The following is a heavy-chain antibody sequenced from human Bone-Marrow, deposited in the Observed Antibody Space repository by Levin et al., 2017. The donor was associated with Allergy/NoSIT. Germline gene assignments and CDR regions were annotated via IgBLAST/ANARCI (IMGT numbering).Heavy chain of an antibody. D-gene: IGHD4-17*01. Sequence: SCAASGFTFSNYGMHWVRQAPGKGLEWVAVIWYDGTNKYYAESMKGRFTISRDNSKNTLYLQMSSLRAEDTAVYYCAGAYGDYGLDYWGQGTLVTVSS. V-gene: IGHV3-33*01. J-gene: IGHJ4*02. CDR1: GFTFSNYG. CDR3: AGAYGDYGLDY. CDR2: IWYDGTNK.